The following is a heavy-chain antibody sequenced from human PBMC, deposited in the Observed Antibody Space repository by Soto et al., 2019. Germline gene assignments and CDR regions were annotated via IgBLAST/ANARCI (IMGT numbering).Heavy chain of an antibody. V-gene: IGHV3-53*04. Sequence: GGSLRLSCAASGLTFSYYVMSWVRQAPGKGLEWVSVIYSGGSTYYADSVKGRFTISRHNSKNTLYLQMNSLRAEDTAVYYCARVDRGVFDYWGQGTLVTVSS. CDR1: GLTFSYYV. CDR3: ARVDRGVFDY. D-gene: IGHD1-26*01. CDR2: IYSGGST. J-gene: IGHJ4*02.